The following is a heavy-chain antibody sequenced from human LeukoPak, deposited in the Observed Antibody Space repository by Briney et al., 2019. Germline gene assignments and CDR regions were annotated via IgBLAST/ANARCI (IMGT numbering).Heavy chain of an antibody. J-gene: IGHJ6*02. Sequence: PSETLSLTCTVSGGSISSYYWSWIRQPPGKGLEWIGYIYYSGSTNYNPSLKSRVTISVDTSKNQFSLKLSSVTATDTAVYYCARVTGSIHGMDVWGQGTTVTVSS. V-gene: IGHV4-59*01. CDR2: IYYSGST. CDR1: GGSISSYY. CDR3: ARVTGSIHGMDV. D-gene: IGHD1-14*01.